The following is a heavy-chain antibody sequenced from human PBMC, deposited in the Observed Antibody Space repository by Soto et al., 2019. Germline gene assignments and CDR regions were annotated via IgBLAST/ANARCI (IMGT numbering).Heavy chain of an antibody. Sequence: QLQLVQSGAEVKKPGSSMKVSCKASGGTFNSYDINWARQAPGQGLEWMGGIIPIVETPKYAQKFQGRVTITADESTNTVYMELSSLRSEDTAMYYCARLSRPNYYDTSGFFKDNWFDPWGQGTLVTVSS. D-gene: IGHD3-22*01. J-gene: IGHJ5*02. CDR3: ARLSRPNYYDTSGFFKDNWFDP. CDR1: GGTFNSYD. V-gene: IGHV1-69*01. CDR2: IIPIVETP.